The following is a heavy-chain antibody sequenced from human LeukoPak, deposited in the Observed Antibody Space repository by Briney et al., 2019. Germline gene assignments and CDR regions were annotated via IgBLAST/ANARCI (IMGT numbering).Heavy chain of an antibody. CDR1: GFTFSSYS. CDR2: ISSSSSYI. Sequence: GGSLRLSCAASGFTFSSYSMNWVCQAPGKGLEWVSSISSSSSYIYYADSVKGRFTISRDNSKNTLYLQMNSLRAEDTAVYYCAKLGSSSWYWVGPLARENDYWGQGTLVTVSS. V-gene: IGHV3-21*04. CDR3: AKLGSSSWYWVGPLARENDY. J-gene: IGHJ4*02. D-gene: IGHD6-13*01.